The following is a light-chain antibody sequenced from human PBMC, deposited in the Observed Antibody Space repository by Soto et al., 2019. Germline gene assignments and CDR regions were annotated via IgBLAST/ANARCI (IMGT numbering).Light chain of an antibody. CDR3: SSYTSSSTYV. CDR2: DVS. CDR1: SSDVGGYNY. Sequence: QSVLTQPASVSGSPGQSITISCTGTSSDVGGYNYVSWYQQHPGKAPKLMIYDVSNRPSGVSNRFSGSKSGNTASLTISGLQAEDGADYYCSSYTSSSTYVFVTGTKVTVL. J-gene: IGLJ1*01. V-gene: IGLV2-14*01.